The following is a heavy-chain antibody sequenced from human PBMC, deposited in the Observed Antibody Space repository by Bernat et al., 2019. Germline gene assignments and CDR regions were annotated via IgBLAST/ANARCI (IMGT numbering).Heavy chain of an antibody. V-gene: IGHV3-30*18. CDR1: GFTFSSYG. CDR3: AKDDLDIRVVPANTNGENCYDYYGMDV. D-gene: IGHD2-2*01. CDR2: ISYDGSNK. J-gene: IGHJ6*02. Sequence: QVQLVESGGGVVQPGRSLRLSCAASGFTFSSYGMHWVRQAPGKGLEWVAVISYDGSNKYYADSVKGRFTISRDNSKNTLYLQMNSLRAEDTAVYYCAKDDLDIRVVPANTNGENCYDYYGMDVWGQGTKVTVSS.